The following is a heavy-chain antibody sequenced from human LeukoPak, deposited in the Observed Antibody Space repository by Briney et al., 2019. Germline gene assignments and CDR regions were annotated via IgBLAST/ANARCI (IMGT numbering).Heavy chain of an antibody. V-gene: IGHV4-39*07. D-gene: IGHD6-13*01. CDR1: GGSISSSSYY. J-gene: IGHJ4*02. Sequence: SETLSLTCTVSGGSISSSSYYWGWIRQPPGKGLEWIGSIYYSGSTYYNPSLKSRVTISVDTSKNQFSLKLSSVTAADTVLYYCTRGGSSWYPYNFWGQGTLVTVSS. CDR2: IYYSGST. CDR3: TRGGSSWYPYNF.